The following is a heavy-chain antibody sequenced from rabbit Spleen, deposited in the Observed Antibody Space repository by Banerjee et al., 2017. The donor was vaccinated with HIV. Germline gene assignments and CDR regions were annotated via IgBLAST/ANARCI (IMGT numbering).Heavy chain of an antibody. D-gene: IGHD5-1*01. Sequence: QLEESGGGLVKPEGSLTLTCKASGVSLNDKDVMCWVRQAPGKGLEWIGYIDPVFGSTRYANWVNGRFTISSHNAQNTLYLQLNSLTAADTATYFCARSPIGGRSYFALWGQGTLVTVS. CDR3: ARSPIGGRSYFAL. CDR2: IDPVFGST. J-gene: IGHJ4*01. V-gene: IGHV1S7*01. CDR1: GVSLNDKD.